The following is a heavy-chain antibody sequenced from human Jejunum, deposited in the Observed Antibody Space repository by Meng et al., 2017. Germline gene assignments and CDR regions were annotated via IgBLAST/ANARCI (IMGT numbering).Heavy chain of an antibody. CDR2: IYYSGAT. CDR3: VREKRRTYYFDY. Sequence: QVQLQESGPGLGKPSQTLSRTCTVSGASISGADYYWSWIRQPPGKGLEWIGYIYYSGATYSNPSLKSRATISIDTSKNQFSLRLTSVTGADTAVYYCVREKRRTYYFDYWGQGTLVTVSS. D-gene: IGHD3-16*01. CDR1: GASISGADYY. J-gene: IGHJ4*02. V-gene: IGHV4-30-4*01.